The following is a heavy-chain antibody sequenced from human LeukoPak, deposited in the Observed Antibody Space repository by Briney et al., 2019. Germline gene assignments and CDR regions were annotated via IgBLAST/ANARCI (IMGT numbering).Heavy chain of an antibody. CDR1: GGSISSRSYY. J-gene: IGHJ5*02. CDR2: IYSDGST. CDR3: ARLNCRGGSCYSVDH. Sequence: SETLSLTCIVSGGSISSRSYYWAWIRQSPGKGLEWIGNIYSDGSTYYSPSLKSRVTISVDTSKKQVSLKLSSVTVADTAGYYCARLNCRGGSCYSVDHWGQGTLVTVSS. D-gene: IGHD2-15*01. V-gene: IGHV4-39*01.